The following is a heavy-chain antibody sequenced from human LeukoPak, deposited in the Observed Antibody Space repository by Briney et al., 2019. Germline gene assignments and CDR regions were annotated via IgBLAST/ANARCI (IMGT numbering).Heavy chain of an antibody. Sequence: GASVKVSCKASGYTFTSYYMHWVRQAPGQGLEWMGIINPSGGSTSYAQKFQGRVTMTRDTSTSTVYMELNSLRAEDTAVYYCAKLASFSGSDYWGQGTLVTVSS. D-gene: IGHD1-26*01. CDR2: INPSGGST. CDR1: GYTFTSYY. CDR3: AKLASFSGSDY. V-gene: IGHV1-46*01. J-gene: IGHJ4*02.